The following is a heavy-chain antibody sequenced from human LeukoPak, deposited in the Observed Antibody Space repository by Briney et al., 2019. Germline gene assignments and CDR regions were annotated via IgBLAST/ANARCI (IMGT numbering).Heavy chain of an antibody. CDR1: GGSISSGSYY. CDR3: AREGASIVVVPAAIAVSSSLGWFDP. V-gene: IGHV4-61*02. J-gene: IGHJ5*02. D-gene: IGHD2-2*02. Sequence: PSETLSLTCTVSGGSISSGSYYWSWIRQPAGKGLEWIGRIYTSGSTNYNSSLKSRVTISVDTSKNQFSLKLSSVTAADTAVYYCAREGASIVVVPAAIAVSSSLGWFDPWGQGTLVTVSS. CDR2: IYTSGST.